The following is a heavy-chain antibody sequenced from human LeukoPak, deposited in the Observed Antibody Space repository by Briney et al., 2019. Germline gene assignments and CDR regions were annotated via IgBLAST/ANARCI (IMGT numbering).Heavy chain of an antibody. J-gene: IGHJ5*02. CDR1: GFTFSSHN. Sequence: VGSLRLSCAASGFTFSSHNMIWVRQAPGKGLEWVSSISSSSSYIYYADSVKGRFTISRHNAKNSLYLQMNSLRVEDTAVYYCARDSSGWSNWFDPWGQGTLVTVSS. CDR3: ARDSSGWSNWFDP. V-gene: IGHV3-21*01. CDR2: ISSSSSYI. D-gene: IGHD6-19*01.